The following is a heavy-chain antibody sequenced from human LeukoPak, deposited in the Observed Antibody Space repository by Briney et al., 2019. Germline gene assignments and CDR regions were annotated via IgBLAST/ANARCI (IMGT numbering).Heavy chain of an antibody. CDR2: TSISSRYR. J-gene: IGHJ4*02. CDR3: ARDEISSGWYG. V-gene: IGHV3-21*01. CDR1: GFTFSSYS. Sequence: PGGSLRLSCAASGFTFSSYSMNWVRQAPGKGLEWVSSTSISSRYRYYADSVRGRFTISREHANHSLYLPLNSLRAEDTAVYYCARDEISSGWYGWGQGTLVTVSS. D-gene: IGHD6-19*01.